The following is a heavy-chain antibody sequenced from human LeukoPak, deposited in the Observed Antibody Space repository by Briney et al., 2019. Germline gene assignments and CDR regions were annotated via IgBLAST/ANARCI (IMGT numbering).Heavy chain of an antibody. D-gene: IGHD1-26*01. J-gene: IGHJ3*02. CDR2: ISSSSSHI. Sequence: GGSLRLSCAASGLTFSDYWMNWGRQAPGKGLEWVSSISSSSSHIYYADSVKGRFTISRDNAKNSLYLQMSSLRVEDTAVFYCVRAWGGGSYSDAFDIWGQGTMVTVSS. V-gene: IGHV3-21*06. CDR1: GLTFSDYW. CDR3: VRAWGGGSYSDAFDI.